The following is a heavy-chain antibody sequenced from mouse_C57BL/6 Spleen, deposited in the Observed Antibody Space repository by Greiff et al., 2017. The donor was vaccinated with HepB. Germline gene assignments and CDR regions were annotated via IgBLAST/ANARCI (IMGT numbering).Heavy chain of an antibody. CDR2: INPNNGGT. Sequence: VQLKESGPELVKPGASVKMSCKASGYTFTDYNMHWVKQSHGKSLEWIGYINPNNGGTSYNQKFKGKATLTVNKSSSTAYMELRSLTSEDSAVYYCARSYYGSSWDFDVWGTGTTVTVSS. D-gene: IGHD1-1*01. CDR1: GYTFTDYN. CDR3: ARSYYGSSWDFDV. V-gene: IGHV1-22*01. J-gene: IGHJ1*03.